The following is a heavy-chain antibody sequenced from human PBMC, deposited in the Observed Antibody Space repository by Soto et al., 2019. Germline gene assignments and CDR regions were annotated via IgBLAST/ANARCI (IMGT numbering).Heavy chain of an antibody. CDR2: IYYSGST. Sequence: QVQLQESGPGLVKPSQTLSLTCTVSGGSISSGGYYWSWIRQHPGKGLEWIGYIYYSGSTYYNPSLNGRVTISVDTSKNQFSLKLSSVTAADTAVYYCAVSRRYDFWSGYYLEYFQHWGQGTLVTVSS. CDR1: GGSISSGGYY. CDR3: AVSRRYDFWSGYYLEYFQH. J-gene: IGHJ1*01. V-gene: IGHV4-31*03. D-gene: IGHD3-3*01.